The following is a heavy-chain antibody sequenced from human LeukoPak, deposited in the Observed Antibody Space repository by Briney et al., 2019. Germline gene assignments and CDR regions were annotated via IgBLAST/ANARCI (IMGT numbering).Heavy chain of an antibody. CDR2: ISSSGSTI. CDR3: IAVAGTCYYGVDV. Sequence: PGGSLRLSCAASGFTFSSYEMNWVRQAPGKGLEWVSYISSSGSTIYYADSVKGRFTISRDNAKNSLYLQMNSLRAEDTAVYYGIAVAGTCYYGVDVWGKGTTVTVSS. V-gene: IGHV3-48*03. D-gene: IGHD6-19*01. J-gene: IGHJ6*04. CDR1: GFTFSSYE.